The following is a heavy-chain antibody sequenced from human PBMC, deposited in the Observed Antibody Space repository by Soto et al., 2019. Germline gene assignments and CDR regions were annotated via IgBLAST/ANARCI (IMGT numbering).Heavy chain of an antibody. CDR3: ARGRGLYNSGRSQLDS. CDR1: GDSFSKYT. J-gene: IGHJ4*02. Sequence: ASVKVSCKASGDSFSKYTVNWVRQAPRQGLEWMGGIIPRFGTTNFAPTPQGRVTITADQSMNTVYMELSSLRSEDTALYYCARGRGLYNSGRSQLDSWGQGTLVTVSS. D-gene: IGHD1-1*01. CDR2: IIPRFGTT. V-gene: IGHV1-69*13.